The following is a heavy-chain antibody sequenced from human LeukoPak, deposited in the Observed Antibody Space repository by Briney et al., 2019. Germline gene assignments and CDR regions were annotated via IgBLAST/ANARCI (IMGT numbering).Heavy chain of an antibody. CDR1: GFTFSNYW. CDR3: ARDQWRLFDY. V-gene: IGHV3-7*04. CDR2: IKEDGSDT. Sequence: GGSLRLSCAASGFTFSNYWMSWVRQAPGKGLEWVANIKEDGSDTYFVDSVRGRFTISRDNAKDLLFLHMNSLGGEDTAVYYCARDQWRLFDYWGQGTLVTVSS. D-gene: IGHD2-21*02. J-gene: IGHJ4*02.